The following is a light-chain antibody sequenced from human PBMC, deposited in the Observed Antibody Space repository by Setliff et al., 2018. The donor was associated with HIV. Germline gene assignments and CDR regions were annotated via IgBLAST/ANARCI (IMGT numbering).Light chain of an antibody. CDR1: SSNIGAGFD. J-gene: IGLJ1*01. Sequence: QSVLAQPPSVSGAPGQRVTISCTGSSSNIGAGFDVHWYQQFQGTAPKLLIYSFTNRPSGVPDRFSGSKSGTSASLAIAGLQAEDEADYYCQSYDSSLSGYVFGTGTKVTVL. V-gene: IGLV1-40*01. CDR2: SFT. CDR3: QSYDSSLSGYV.